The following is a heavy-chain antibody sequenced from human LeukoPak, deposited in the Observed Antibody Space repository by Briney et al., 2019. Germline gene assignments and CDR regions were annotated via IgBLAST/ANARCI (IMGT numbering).Heavy chain of an antibody. CDR3: VKSTGSGYSYGYFDY. V-gene: IGHV3-9*01. Sequence: GGSLRLSCAASGFTFSSYAMHWVRQAPGKGLEWVSGISWNSNSIGYADSEEGRFTISRDNAKNSLYLQMNSLRAEDTALYYCVKSTGSGYSYGYFDYWGQGTLVTVSS. D-gene: IGHD5-18*01. CDR2: ISWNSNSI. J-gene: IGHJ4*02. CDR1: GFTFSSYA.